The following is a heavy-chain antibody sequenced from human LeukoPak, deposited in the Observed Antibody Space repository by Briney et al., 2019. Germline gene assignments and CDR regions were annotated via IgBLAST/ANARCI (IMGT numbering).Heavy chain of an antibody. D-gene: IGHD6-19*01. CDR2: INHSGST. CDR1: GGSFSGYY. J-gene: IGHJ4*02. Sequence: NSSETLSLTCAVYGGSFSGYYWSWIRQPPGKGLEWIGEINHSGSTNYNPSLKSRVTISVDTSKNQFSPKLSSVTAADTAVYYCASRKGSGWDFDYWGQGTLVTVSS. V-gene: IGHV4-34*01. CDR3: ASRKGSGWDFDY.